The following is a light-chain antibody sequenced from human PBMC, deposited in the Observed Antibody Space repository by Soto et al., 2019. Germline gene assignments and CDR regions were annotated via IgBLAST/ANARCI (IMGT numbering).Light chain of an antibody. Sequence: EIVLTQSPGTLSLSLGERATLSCRASQSIGNRYLAWYQQKPGQAPRLLIYGASRRATGIPDRFSGSGSGTDFTLTISRLEPEDFAVYYCQQYDDSPYTFGQGTKLEIK. V-gene: IGKV3-20*01. CDR2: GAS. CDR1: QSIGNRY. CDR3: QQYDDSPYT. J-gene: IGKJ2*01.